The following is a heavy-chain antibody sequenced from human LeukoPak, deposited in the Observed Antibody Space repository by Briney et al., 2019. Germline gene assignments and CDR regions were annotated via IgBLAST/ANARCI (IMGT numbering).Heavy chain of an antibody. J-gene: IGHJ4*02. CDR2: ISAYNGNT. D-gene: IGHD2-2*01. CDR3: AREDSIVVVPAAPDY. Sequence: ASVKVSCKASGYTFTSYYMHWVRQAPGQGLEWMGWISAYNGNTNYAQKLQGRVTMTTDTSTSTAYMELRSLRSDDTAVYYCAREDSIVVVPAAPDYWGQGTLVTVSS. CDR1: GYTFTSYY. V-gene: IGHV1-18*04.